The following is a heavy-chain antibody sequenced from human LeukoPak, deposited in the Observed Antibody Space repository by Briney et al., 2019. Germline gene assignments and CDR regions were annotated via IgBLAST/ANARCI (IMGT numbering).Heavy chain of an antibody. CDR3: ARDRVGITGTGPGDY. CDR1: GGTFSSYA. V-gene: IGHV1-69*01. CDR2: IIPIFGTA. D-gene: IGHD1-7*01. J-gene: IGHJ4*02. Sequence: ASVKVSCKASGGTFSSYAISWVRQAPGQGLEWMGGIIPIFGTANYAQKFQGGVTITADESTSTAYMELSSLRSEDTAVYYCARDRVGITGTGPGDYWGQGTLVTVSS.